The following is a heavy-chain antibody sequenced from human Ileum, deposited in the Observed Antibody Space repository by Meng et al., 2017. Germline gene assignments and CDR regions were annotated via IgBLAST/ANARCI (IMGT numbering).Heavy chain of an antibody. CDR1: GGSFSVYY. CDR3: ARRVGATPYAYNWLDP. J-gene: IGHJ5*02. V-gene: IGHV4-34*01. Sequence: QGQIRQWGAGLLKPSATLALTGGFYGGSFSVYYWSWIRQPPGKGLEWIGEIDHSGGTNYNPSLKNRVTISVDTSNNRFSLKLSSVKAADTALYFCARRVGATPYAYNWLDPWGQGTLVTVSS. CDR2: IDHSGGT. D-gene: IGHD1-26*01.